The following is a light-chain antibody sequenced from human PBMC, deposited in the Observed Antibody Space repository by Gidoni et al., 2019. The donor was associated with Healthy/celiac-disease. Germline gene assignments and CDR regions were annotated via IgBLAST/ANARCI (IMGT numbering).Light chain of an antibody. J-gene: IGKJ4*01. CDR1: QSLGSHS. Sequence: EIVLTQSPGTLSWSPGERATLSCRASQSLGSHSLAWYQQKPGQAPRLLIFGTSSRATGVPDRFSGSGSGADFTLIITRLEPEDFALYYCQQYGGSPLTFGGGTKIE. V-gene: IGKV3-20*01. CDR3: QQYGGSPLT. CDR2: GTS.